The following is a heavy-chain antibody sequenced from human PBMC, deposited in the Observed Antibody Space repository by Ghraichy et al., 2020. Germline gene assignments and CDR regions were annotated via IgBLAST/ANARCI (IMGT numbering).Heavy chain of an antibody. Sequence: GGSLRLSCAASGFTFSSYWMSWVRQAPGKGLEWVANIKQDGSEKYYVDSVKGRFTISRDNAKNSLYLQMNSLRAEDTAVYYCARDTYDSSGYYYHYFDYWGQGTLVTVSS. D-gene: IGHD3-22*01. CDR2: IKQDGSEK. J-gene: IGHJ4*02. CDR3: ARDTYDSSGYYYHYFDY. V-gene: IGHV3-7*01. CDR1: GFTFSSYW.